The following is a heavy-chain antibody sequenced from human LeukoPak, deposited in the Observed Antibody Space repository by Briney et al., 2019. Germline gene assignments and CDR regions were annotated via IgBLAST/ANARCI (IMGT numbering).Heavy chain of an antibody. D-gene: IGHD6-13*01. CDR1: GFSVSSNY. V-gene: IGHV3-66*01. J-gene: IGHJ4*02. Sequence: GGSLRLSCAASGFSVSSNYTNWVRQAPGKGLEWVSAIYTGGTTYYADSVKGRFTISRDNAKNSLYLQMNSLRAEDTAVYYCARASGAAAFLWGQGTLVTVSS. CDR2: IYTGGTT. CDR3: ARASGAAAFL.